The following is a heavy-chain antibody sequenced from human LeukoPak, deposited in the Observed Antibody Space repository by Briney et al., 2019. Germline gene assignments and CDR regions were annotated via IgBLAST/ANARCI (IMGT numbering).Heavy chain of an antibody. CDR1: GGSFSGYY. CDR2: INHSGST. J-gene: IGHJ6*04. Sequence: SGTLSLTCAVYGGSFSGYYWSWIRQPPGKGLEWIGEINHSGSTNYNPSLKSRVTISVDTSKNQFSLKLSSVTAADTAVYYCARGRGIAVAGTLYGMDVWGKGTTVTVSS. CDR3: ARGRGIAVAGTLYGMDV. V-gene: IGHV4-34*01. D-gene: IGHD6-19*01.